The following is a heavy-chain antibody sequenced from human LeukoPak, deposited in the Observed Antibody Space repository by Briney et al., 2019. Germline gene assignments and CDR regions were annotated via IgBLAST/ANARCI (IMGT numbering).Heavy chain of an antibody. CDR1: GFTFSSYA. V-gene: IGHV3-64*01. D-gene: IGHD5-18*01. CDR3: ARDRIHYFDY. CDR2: ITDNGAIT. J-gene: IGHJ4*02. Sequence: GGSLRLSCAASGFTFSSYAMHWVRQAPGKGLEYVSAITDNGAITYYANSVKGRFTISRDNSKNTVSLQMGSLRVEDMAVYYCARDRIHYFDYWGQGTLVTVSS.